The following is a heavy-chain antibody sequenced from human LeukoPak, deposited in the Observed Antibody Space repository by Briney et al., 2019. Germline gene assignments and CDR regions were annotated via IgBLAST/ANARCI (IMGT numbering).Heavy chain of an antibody. CDR1: GYTSTNYD. Sequence: ASVKVSCKASGYTSTNYDIGWVRQAPGQGLEWMGCNSTYNGNTNYAQKFQGRVTMATDISTSTAYMELRSLRSDDTAVYYCARGDLREFDHWGQGTLVTVSS. CDR2: NSTYNGNT. CDR3: ARGDLREFDH. J-gene: IGHJ4*02. V-gene: IGHV1-18*01. D-gene: IGHD4-17*01.